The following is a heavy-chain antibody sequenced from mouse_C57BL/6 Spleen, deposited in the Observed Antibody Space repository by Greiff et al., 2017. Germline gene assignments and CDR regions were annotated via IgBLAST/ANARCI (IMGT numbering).Heavy chain of an antibody. CDR2: ISYDGSN. D-gene: IGHD4-1*01. V-gene: IGHV3-6*01. J-gene: IGHJ3*01. CDR3: AREGWDGAY. Sequence: LMESGPGLVKPSQSLSLTCSVTGYSITSGYYWNWIRQFPGNKLEWMGYISYDGSNNYNPSLKNRISITRDTSKNQFFLKLNSVTTEDTATYYCAREGWDGAYWGQGTLVTVSA. CDR1: GYSITSGYY.